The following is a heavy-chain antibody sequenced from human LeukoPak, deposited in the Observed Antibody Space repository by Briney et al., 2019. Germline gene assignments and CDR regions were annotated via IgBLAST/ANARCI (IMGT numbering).Heavy chain of an antibody. V-gene: IGHV3-74*01. D-gene: IGHD1-26*01. CDR1: GFTFSSYW. Sequence: GGSLRLSCAASGFTFSSYWMHWVRQAPGKGLVWVSRINSGGSSTSYADSVKGRFTISRDNAKNTLYLQMNSLRAEDTAVYYCARVQPVVGATFAFDIWGQGTMVTVSS. CDR3: ARVQPVVGATFAFDI. CDR2: INSGGSST. J-gene: IGHJ3*02.